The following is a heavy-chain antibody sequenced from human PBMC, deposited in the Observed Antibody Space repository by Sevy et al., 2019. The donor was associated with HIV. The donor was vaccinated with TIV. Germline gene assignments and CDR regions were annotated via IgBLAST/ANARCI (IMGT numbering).Heavy chain of an antibody. Sequence: SETLSLTCTVSGGSISSYYWSWIRQPPGKGLEWIGYIYYSGSTNYNPSLKSRVTISVDTSKNQFSLKLSSVTAADTAVYYCAGGTIAAAGNWFDPWGQGTLVTVSS. CDR3: AGGTIAAAGNWFDP. V-gene: IGHV4-59*01. CDR2: IYYSGST. D-gene: IGHD6-13*01. CDR1: GGSISSYY. J-gene: IGHJ5*02.